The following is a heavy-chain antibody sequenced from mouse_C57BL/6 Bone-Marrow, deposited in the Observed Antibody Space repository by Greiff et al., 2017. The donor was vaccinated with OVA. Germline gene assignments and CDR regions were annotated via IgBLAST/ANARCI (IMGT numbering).Heavy chain of an antibody. CDR3: ARQGAHRGYFDY. Sequence: EVKLMESGGDLVKPGGSLKLSCAASGFTFSSYGMSWVRQTPDKRLEWVATISSGGSYTYYPDSVKGRFTISRDNAKNTLYLQMSSLKSEDTAMYYCARQGAHRGYFDYWGQGTTLTVSS. V-gene: IGHV5-6*01. CDR1: GFTFSSYG. CDR2: ISSGGSYT. D-gene: IGHD3-1*01. J-gene: IGHJ2*01.